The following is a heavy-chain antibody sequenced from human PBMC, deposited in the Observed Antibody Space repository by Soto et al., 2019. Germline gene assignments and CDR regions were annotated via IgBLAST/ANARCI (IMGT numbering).Heavy chain of an antibody. Sequence: GGSLRLSCAASGFTFSSYGMHWVRQAPGKGLEWVAVIWYDGSNKYYADSVKGRFTISRDNSKNTLYLQMNSLRAEDTAVYYCARDSGGVRYFDWLSQIEYYFDYWGQGTLVTVSS. V-gene: IGHV3-33*01. CDR1: GFTFSSYG. J-gene: IGHJ4*02. D-gene: IGHD3-9*01. CDR3: ARDSGGVRYFDWLSQIEYYFDY. CDR2: IWYDGSNK.